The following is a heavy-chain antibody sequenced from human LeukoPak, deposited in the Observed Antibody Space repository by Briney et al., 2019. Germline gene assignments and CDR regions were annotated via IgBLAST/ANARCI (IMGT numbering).Heavy chain of an antibody. Sequence: GGSLRLSCAASGFTFSSYWMHWVRQTPGKGLVWVSRINSDGSITTYADSVKGRFTISRDNARNTLYVQMNSLRAEDTGVYYCARGGTSGGAPDYYYYMDVWGKGTTVTVSS. V-gene: IGHV3-74*03. D-gene: IGHD6-19*01. J-gene: IGHJ6*03. CDR1: GFTFSSYW. CDR3: ARGGTSGGAPDYYYYMDV. CDR2: INSDGSIT.